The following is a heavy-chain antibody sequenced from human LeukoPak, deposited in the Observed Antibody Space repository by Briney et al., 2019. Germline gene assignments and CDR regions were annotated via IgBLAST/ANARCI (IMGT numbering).Heavy chain of an antibody. CDR1: GYNFISYD. J-gene: IGHJ3*01. V-gene: IGHV1-8*01. D-gene: IGHD3-3*01. CDR3: ARAYNFWSGYYPDAFDL. Sequence: ASVKVSCKASGYNFISYDINWVRQAPGQGLEWMGWMNPNSDNRGFAQKFQGRLTITRDTSISTAYMELSSLRSEDSAVYYCARAYNFWSGYYPDAFDLWGQGTMVTVSS. CDR2: MNPNSDNR.